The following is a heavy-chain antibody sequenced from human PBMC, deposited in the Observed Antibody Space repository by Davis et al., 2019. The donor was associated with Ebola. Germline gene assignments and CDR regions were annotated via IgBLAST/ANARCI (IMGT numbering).Heavy chain of an antibody. J-gene: IGHJ4*02. Sequence: PGGSLRLSCKGSGYSFTSYWIGWVRQMPGKGLEWMGIIYPADSDTRYSPSFQGQVTISADKSISTAFLQWSSLKASDTATYYCARPRVGATWGPIDYWGQGTLVTVSS. CDR3: ARPRVGATWGPIDY. CDR2: IYPADSDT. V-gene: IGHV5-51*01. D-gene: IGHD1-26*01. CDR1: GYSFTSYW.